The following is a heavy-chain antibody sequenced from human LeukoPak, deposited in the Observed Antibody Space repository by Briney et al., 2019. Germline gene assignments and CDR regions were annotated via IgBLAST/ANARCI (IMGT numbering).Heavy chain of an antibody. Sequence: SVKVSCKASGGTFSSYAISWVRQAPGQGLEWMGRIIPIFGTANYAQKFQGRVTMTRDTSTSTVYMELSSLRSEDTAVYYCASPWGDILTGLVYWGRGTLVTVSS. CDR3: ASPWGDILTGLVY. CDR1: GGTFSSYA. D-gene: IGHD3-9*01. CDR2: IIPIFGTA. J-gene: IGHJ4*02. V-gene: IGHV1-69*05.